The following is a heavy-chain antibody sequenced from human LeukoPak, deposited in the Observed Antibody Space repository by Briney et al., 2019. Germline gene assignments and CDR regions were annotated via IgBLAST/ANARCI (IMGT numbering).Heavy chain of an antibody. CDR1: GFTFDDYG. V-gene: IGHV3-20*04. Sequence: GGSLRLSCAASGFTFDDYGMSWVRQAPGKGLEWVSGINWNGGSTGYADSVKGRFTISRDTAKNSLYLQMNSLRAEDTALYYCARGLGSSGWSICSKWGQGTLVTVSS. CDR3: ARGLGSSGWSICSK. J-gene: IGHJ4*02. D-gene: IGHD6-19*01. CDR2: INWNGGST.